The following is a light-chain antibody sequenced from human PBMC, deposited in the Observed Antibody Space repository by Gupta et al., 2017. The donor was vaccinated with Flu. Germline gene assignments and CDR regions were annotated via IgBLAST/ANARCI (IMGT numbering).Light chain of an antibody. CDR1: QSSLHSDGRTS. V-gene: IGKV2D-29*01. J-gene: IGKJ2*01. Sequence: VTPPQAASICCKSSQSSLHSDGRTSFCCYRRKPGQPRQLLFDEASSRLAGVADTFSGSGAGTDFLLIISRVEDEVVGVYYCMQSIQLPNTFGQGTKLEIK. CDR3: MQSIQLPNT. CDR2: EAS.